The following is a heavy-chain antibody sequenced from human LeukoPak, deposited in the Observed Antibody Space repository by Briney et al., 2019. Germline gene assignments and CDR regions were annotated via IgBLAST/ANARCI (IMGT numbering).Heavy chain of an antibody. CDR3: ARGAYYGDNFPLHY. J-gene: IGHJ4*02. CDR2: MNPNSGAT. D-gene: IGHD4-23*01. CDR1: VYTFTNYY. Sequence: ASVKVSCTGSVYTFTNYYLHWVRQAPGQGGEWMGWMNPNSGATEYQQNFQGRVTMTRDTSISTAYLEVFSLTSDDAAVYYCARGAYYGDNFPLHYWGQGSLVIVSS. V-gene: IGHV1-2*02.